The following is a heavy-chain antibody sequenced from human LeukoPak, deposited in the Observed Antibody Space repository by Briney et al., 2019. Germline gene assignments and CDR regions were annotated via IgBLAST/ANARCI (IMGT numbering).Heavy chain of an antibody. Sequence: GGSLRLSCVTSGFTFSNFAMNWVRQAPGKGLEWVSAISGSGGSTYYADSVKGRFTISRDNSKNTLYLQMNSLRAEDTAVYYCAKDLDIAARPAGFDYWGQGTLVTVSS. J-gene: IGHJ4*02. CDR2: ISGSGGST. CDR3: AKDLDIAARPAGFDY. D-gene: IGHD6-6*01. V-gene: IGHV3-23*01. CDR1: GFTFSNFA.